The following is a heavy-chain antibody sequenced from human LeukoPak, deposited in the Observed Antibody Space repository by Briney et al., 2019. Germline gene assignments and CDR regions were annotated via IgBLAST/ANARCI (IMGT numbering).Heavy chain of an antibody. D-gene: IGHD2-15*01. Sequence: GGSLRLSCAASGFTFSNAWMSWVRQAPGKGLEWVRRIKSKTDGGTTDYAAPVKGRFTISRDDSKNTLYLQMNSLKTEDTAVYYCTTEGYCSGGSCYRDWGQGTLVTVSS. J-gene: IGHJ4*02. V-gene: IGHV3-15*01. CDR2: IKSKTDGGTT. CDR1: GFTFSNAW. CDR3: TTEGYCSGGSCYRD.